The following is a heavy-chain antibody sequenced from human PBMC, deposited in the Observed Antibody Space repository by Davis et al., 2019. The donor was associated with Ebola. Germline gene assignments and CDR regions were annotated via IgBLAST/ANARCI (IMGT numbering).Heavy chain of an antibody. D-gene: IGHD3-10*02. CDR3: ARDSGIFGDYYFDS. CDR1: GFTFGDYA. V-gene: IGHV3-21*01. J-gene: IGHJ4*02. Sequence: GESLKISCAASGFTFGDYAMHWVRQAPGKGLEWVSSVNSPSNYIYYADSVKGRFTISRDNAKNSVYLQMNSLRAEDTAVYYCARDSGIFGDYYFDSWGQGTLVTVSS. CDR2: VNSPSNYI.